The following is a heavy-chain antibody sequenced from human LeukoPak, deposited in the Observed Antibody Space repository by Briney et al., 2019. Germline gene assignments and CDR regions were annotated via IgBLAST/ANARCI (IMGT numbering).Heavy chain of an antibody. Sequence: PGGSLRLSCAASGFTFISYGMHWVRQAPGKGLEWVTVISYDGSNKYYADSVKGRITISRDNSKNTLYLEMNSLRAEDTAVYHCAKDRTGGSLRIPGYWGQGTLVTVSS. V-gene: IGHV3-30*18. J-gene: IGHJ4*02. CDR2: ISYDGSNK. CDR3: AKDRTGGSLRIPGY. CDR1: GFTFISYG. D-gene: IGHD3-10*01.